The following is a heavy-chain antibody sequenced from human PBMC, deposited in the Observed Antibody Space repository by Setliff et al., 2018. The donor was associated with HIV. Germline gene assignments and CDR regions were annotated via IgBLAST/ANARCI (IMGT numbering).Heavy chain of an antibody. V-gene: IGHV3-21*01. D-gene: IGHD6-19*01. CDR3: ARDPTVPGTNFYYYMDV. Sequence: GGSLRLSCVASGFTFSSYNMNWVRQAPGKGLEWVSSISSSSTYIYYADSVQGRFTISRDNAQNSLHLQMNSLRVEDTGVYYCARDPTVPGTNFYYYMDVWAKGTTVTVSS. CDR1: GFTFSSYN. CDR2: ISSSSTYI. J-gene: IGHJ6*03.